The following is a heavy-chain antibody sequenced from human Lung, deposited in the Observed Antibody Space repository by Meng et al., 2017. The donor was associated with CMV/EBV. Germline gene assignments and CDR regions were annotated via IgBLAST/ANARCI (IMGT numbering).Heavy chain of an antibody. V-gene: IGHV3-23*01. D-gene: IGHD1-26*01. CDR2: ISGGGGTT. J-gene: IGHJ4*02. CDR3: AKEPTYQRYSGSYLDY. CDR1: GFTFSSYA. Sequence: GGSXRLXCAASGFTFSSYAMTWVRQAPGKGLEWVSVISGGGGTTDFADSVKGRSTISRDNSKNTLYLQMYSLRAEDTAVYYCAKEPTYQRYSGSYLDYWGQGXLVTVSS.